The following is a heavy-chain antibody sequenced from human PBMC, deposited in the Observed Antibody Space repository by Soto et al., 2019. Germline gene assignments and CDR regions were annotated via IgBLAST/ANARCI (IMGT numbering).Heavy chain of an antibody. J-gene: IGHJ5*02. V-gene: IGHV1-69*06. Sequence: SVKVSCKASGGTFSSYAISWVRQAPGQGLEWMGGIIPIFGTANYAQKFQGRVTITADKSTSTAYMELSSLRSEDTAVYYCARSYYDYVWGSYRCTYNWFDPWGQGTLVTVSS. D-gene: IGHD3-16*02. CDR3: ARSYYDYVWGSYRCTYNWFDP. CDR1: GGTFSSYA. CDR2: IIPIFGTA.